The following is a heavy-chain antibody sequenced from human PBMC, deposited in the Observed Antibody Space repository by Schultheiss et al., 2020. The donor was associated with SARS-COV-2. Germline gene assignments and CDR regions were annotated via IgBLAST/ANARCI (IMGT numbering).Heavy chain of an antibody. CDR3: VKDPAAFGAVIGLDP. D-gene: IGHD3-3*01. Sequence: GGSLRLSCEVSGFTLSSHEMNWVRQAPGKGLEWVSYISSSGSTIYYADSVKGRFTISRDNSKNTLDLQMNSLRGEDTAIYYCVKDPAAFGAVIGLDPWGQGTLVTVSS. J-gene: IGHJ5*02. CDR2: ISSSGSTI. V-gene: IGHV3-48*03. CDR1: GFTLSSHE.